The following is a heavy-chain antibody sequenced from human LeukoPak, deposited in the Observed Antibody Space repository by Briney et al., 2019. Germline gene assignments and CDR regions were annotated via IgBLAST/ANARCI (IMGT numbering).Heavy chain of an antibody. CDR1: GFTVSSNC. CDR3: ARDGDGYNWDYFDY. CDR2: IKQDGSEK. V-gene: IGHV3-7*03. J-gene: IGHJ4*02. Sequence: GGSLRLSCAASGFTVSSNCMSWVRQAPGKGLEWVANIKQDGSEKYYVDSVKGRFTISRDNAKNSLYLQMNSLRAEDTAVYYCARDGDGYNWDYFDYWGQGTLVTVSS. D-gene: IGHD5-24*01.